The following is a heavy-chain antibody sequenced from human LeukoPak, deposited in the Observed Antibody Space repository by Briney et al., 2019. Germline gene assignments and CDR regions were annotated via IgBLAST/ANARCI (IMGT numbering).Heavy chain of an antibody. CDR2: ISAYNGNT. Sequence: ASVKVSCKASGYTFTSYGISWVRQAPGQGLEWMGWISAYNGNTNYAQKLQGRVTMTTDTSTSTAYMELRSQRSDDTAVYYCARLVASNYDILTGYPGFDYWGQGTLVTVSS. CDR1: GYTFTSYG. V-gene: IGHV1-18*01. D-gene: IGHD3-9*01. J-gene: IGHJ4*02. CDR3: ARLVASNYDILTGYPGFDY.